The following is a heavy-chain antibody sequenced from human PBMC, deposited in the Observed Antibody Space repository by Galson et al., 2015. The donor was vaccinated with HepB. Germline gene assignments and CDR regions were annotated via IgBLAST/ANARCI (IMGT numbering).Heavy chain of an antibody. CDR3: ARSRTVVTPGGGAFDI. CDR2: INWNGGST. V-gene: IGHV3-20*01. D-gene: IGHD4-23*01. CDR1: GFTFDDYG. Sequence: SLRLSCAASGFTFDDYGMSWVRQAPGKGLEWVSGINWNGGSTGYADSVKGRFTISRDNAKNSLYLQMNSLRAEDTALYHCARSRTVVTPGGGAFDIWGQGTMVTVSS. J-gene: IGHJ3*02.